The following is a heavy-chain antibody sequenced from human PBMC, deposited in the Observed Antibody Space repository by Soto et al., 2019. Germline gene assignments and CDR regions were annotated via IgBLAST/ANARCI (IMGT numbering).Heavy chain of an antibody. J-gene: IGHJ4*02. V-gene: IGHV4-31*01. CDR2: IYYSGRT. CDR3: ASTIDDSRGYLSY. CDR1: GGSISSGGYY. Sequence: QVQLQESGPGLVKPSQTLSLTCTVSGGSISSGGYYWSWIRQHPGKGLEWIGYIYYSGRTYYNPSLHRPVTFPLDTSKTQFSLKVSSLTAADTAVYYGASTIDDSRGYLSYWGQGTLVTVSS. D-gene: IGHD3-22*01.